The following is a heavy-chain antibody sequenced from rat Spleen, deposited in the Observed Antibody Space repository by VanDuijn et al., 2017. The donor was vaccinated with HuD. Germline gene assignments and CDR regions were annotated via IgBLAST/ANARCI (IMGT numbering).Heavy chain of an antibody. D-gene: IGHD1-6*01. CDR3: TRDRILRSTGFDY. Sequence: EVQLVESGGGLVQPGRSLKLSCAASGFTFSNYDMAWVRQAPTKGLEWVASISTGGGNTYYRDSVMGRFTISRADAKRTLYLQMNSLRSEDTATYYCTRDRILRSTGFDYWGQGVMVTVSS. CDR2: ISTGGGNT. CDR1: GFTFSNYD. J-gene: IGHJ2*01. V-gene: IGHV5-25*01.